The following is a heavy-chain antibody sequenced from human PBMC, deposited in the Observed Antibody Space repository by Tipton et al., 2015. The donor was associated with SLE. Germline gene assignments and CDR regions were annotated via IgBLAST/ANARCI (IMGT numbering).Heavy chain of an antibody. D-gene: IGHD3-22*01. CDR1: GYTFTSYS. J-gene: IGHJ4*02. CDR2: ISASNGDT. V-gene: IGHV1-18*01. Sequence: QLVQSGVEVKKPGASVKVSCKASGYTFTSYSITWVRQAPGQGLEWMGWISASNGDTNYAQKFQGRVTMTTDTSTNTAYMELRSLRSDDSAVYYCARVRTRDTSDVPVYFFDYWGQGTLVTVSP. CDR3: ARVRTRDTSDVPVYFFDY.